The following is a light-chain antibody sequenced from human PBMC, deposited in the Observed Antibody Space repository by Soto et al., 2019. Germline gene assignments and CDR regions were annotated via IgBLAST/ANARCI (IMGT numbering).Light chain of an antibody. J-gene: IGLJ1*01. V-gene: IGLV2-14*01. CDR2: DVS. CDR1: SNDAGGYNY. CDR3: SSYTSSSTLV. Sequence: QSALTQPASVSGSPGQSITISCTGTSNDAGGYNYVSWYQQHPGKAPKLMIYDVSNRPSGVSNRFSGSKSGNTASLTISGLQAEDEADYYCSSYTSSSTLVFGTGTKVPS.